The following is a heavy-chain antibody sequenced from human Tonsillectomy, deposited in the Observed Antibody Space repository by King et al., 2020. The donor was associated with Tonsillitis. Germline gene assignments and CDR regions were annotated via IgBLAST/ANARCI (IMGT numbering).Heavy chain of an antibody. CDR2: ISGSGGST. CDR1: GFTFSSYA. J-gene: IGHJ4*02. D-gene: IGHD3-3*01. V-gene: IGHV3-23*04. Sequence: EWQLVQSGGTLVQPGGSLRLSCAASGFTFSSYAMNWVRQAPGKGLEWVSAISGSGGSTYYADSVKGRFTISRDNSKNTLYLQMNSLRAEDTAVYYCAKSTQAQHLEWFVMGAHHTRPYYFDFWGQGTLVTVSS. CDR3: AKSTQAQHLEWFVMGAHHTRPYYFDF.